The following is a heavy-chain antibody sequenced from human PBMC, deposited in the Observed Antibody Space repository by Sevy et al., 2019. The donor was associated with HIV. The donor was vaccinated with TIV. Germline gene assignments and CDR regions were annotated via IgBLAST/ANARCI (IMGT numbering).Heavy chain of an antibody. CDR3: ARWGGLSPHHWLDP. CDR2: IIPIFGSA. D-gene: IGHD3-16*01. V-gene: IGHV1-69*13. CDR1: GGTFSSYG. Sequence: ASVKVSCKASGGTFSSYGITWVRQAPGQGLEWMGEIIPIFGSANYGQTFQGRVTMTADQSTSTAYMELSSLRSDDTASSYCARWGGLSPHHWLDPWGQGTLVTVSS. J-gene: IGHJ5*02.